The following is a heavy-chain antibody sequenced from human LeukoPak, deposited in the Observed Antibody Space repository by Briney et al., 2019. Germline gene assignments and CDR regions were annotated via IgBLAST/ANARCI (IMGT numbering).Heavy chain of an antibody. CDR3: ARDADNHGDTPDY. Sequence: GGSLRLSCAASGFTFSIYRMNWVRQAPGKGLEWVSSISSSSSNLYYADSVKGRFTISRDNAKNSLYLQMNSLRVEDTAVHYCARDADNHGDTPDYWGQGTLVTVSS. D-gene: IGHD2-21*02. CDR1: GFTFSIYR. J-gene: IGHJ4*02. CDR2: ISSSSSNL. V-gene: IGHV3-21*01.